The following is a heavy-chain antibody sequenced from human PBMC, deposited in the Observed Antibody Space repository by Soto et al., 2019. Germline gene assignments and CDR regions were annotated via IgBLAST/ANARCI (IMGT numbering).Heavy chain of an antibody. CDR3: ASVDTSMVRRVYFQH. V-gene: IGHV3-66*01. CDR1: GFTVSSNY. CDR2: IYSGGST. D-gene: IGHD5-18*01. Sequence: EVQLVESGGGLVQPGGSLRLSFAPSGFTVSSNYMSWVRQAPGKGLEWVSVIYSGGSTYYADSVKGRFTISRDNSKNTLYLQMNSLRAEDTAVYYCASVDTSMVRRVYFQHWGQGTLVTVSS. J-gene: IGHJ1*01.